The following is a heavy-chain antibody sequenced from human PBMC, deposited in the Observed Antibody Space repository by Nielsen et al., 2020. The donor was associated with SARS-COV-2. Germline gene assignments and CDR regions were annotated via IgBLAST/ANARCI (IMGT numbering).Heavy chain of an antibody. Sequence: GESLNTSCAASGFTFSNAWMSWVRQAPGKGLEWVGRIQSKTDGGTTDYAAPVKGRFTISRDDSKNTLYLQMNSLKTEDTAVYYCNTVWEKTSTFGLWGQGTLVTVSS. V-gene: IGHV3-15*01. D-gene: IGHD2/OR15-2a*01. CDR3: NTVWEKTSTFGL. CDR2: IQSKTDGGTT. J-gene: IGHJ4*02. CDR1: GFTFSNAW.